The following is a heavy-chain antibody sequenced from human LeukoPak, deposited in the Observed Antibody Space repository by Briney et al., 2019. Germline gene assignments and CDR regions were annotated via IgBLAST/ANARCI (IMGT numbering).Heavy chain of an antibody. CDR3: ARELQAAMIAD. J-gene: IGHJ4*02. V-gene: IGHV4-34*01. Sequence: SETLSLTCAVYGGSFSGYYWSWIRRPPGKGLEWIGEINHSGSTNYNPSLKSRVTISVDTSKNQFSLKLSSVTAADTAVYYCARELQAAMIADWGQGTLVTVSS. CDR2: INHSGST. CDR1: GGSFSGYY. D-gene: IGHD3-22*01.